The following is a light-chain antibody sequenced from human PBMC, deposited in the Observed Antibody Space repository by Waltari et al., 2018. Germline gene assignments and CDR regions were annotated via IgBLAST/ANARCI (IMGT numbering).Light chain of an antibody. V-gene: IGKV3-15*01. J-gene: IGKJ4*01. CDR1: QSVRTN. Sequence: VLLTQSPASLSVSPGDTVILSCRASQSVRTNLAGYQQKAGQAPRTLIYGASTRASGVPSRFSGSGSETDFTLIISSLQSEDAAVYFCQQYYVWPPITFGGGTKLEIK. CDR3: QQYYVWPPIT. CDR2: GAS.